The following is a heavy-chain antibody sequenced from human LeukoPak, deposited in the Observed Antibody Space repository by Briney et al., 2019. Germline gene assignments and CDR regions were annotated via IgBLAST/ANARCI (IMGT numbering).Heavy chain of an antibody. V-gene: IGHV3-23*01. CDR3: AKGYDYVWGSYRSQFDY. CDR2: ISGSGGST. J-gene: IGHJ4*02. Sequence: GGSLRLSCGASGFTFKNAWMSWVRQAPGKGLEWVSAISGSGGSTCYADSVKGRFTISRDNSKNTLYLQMNSLRAEDTAVYYCAKGYDYVWGSYRSQFDYWGQGTLVTVSS. D-gene: IGHD3-16*02. CDR1: GFTFKNAW.